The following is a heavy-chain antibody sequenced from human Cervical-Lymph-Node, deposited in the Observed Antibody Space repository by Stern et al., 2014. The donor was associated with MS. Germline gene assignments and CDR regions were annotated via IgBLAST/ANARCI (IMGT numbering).Heavy chain of an antibody. CDR3: ARGGGYSFGYNP. J-gene: IGHJ5*02. CDR1: GYSFTTYG. Sequence: QVQLLQPGPEVKNPGASVKVSCKASGYSFTTYGISWVRQAPGQGLEWMGWISADKGDAHYEQKFQGRVTMTTDTSTSTAYMELRSLRSADTAVYYCARGGGYSFGYNPWGQGTLVTVSS. D-gene: IGHD5-18*01. V-gene: IGHV1-18*01. CDR2: ISADKGDA.